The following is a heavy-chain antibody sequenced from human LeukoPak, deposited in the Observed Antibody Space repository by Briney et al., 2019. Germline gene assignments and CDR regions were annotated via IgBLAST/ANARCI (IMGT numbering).Heavy chain of an antibody. J-gene: IGHJ4*02. D-gene: IGHD6-19*01. CDR1: GFTFRDYA. CDR2: ISTDGSRI. CDR3: TRGVAVSTSGWYDTFDY. V-gene: IGHV3-64*02. Sequence: PGESLRLSCAASGFTFRDYAMYWVRQAPGKGLEYVSVISTDGSRIYYADSVKGRFTISRDNSKNTLYLQMGSLRAEDMAVYYCTRGVAVSTSGWYDTFDYWGQGALVTVSS.